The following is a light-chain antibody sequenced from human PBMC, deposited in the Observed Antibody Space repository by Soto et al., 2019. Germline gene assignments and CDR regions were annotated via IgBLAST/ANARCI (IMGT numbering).Light chain of an antibody. Sequence: QSALTQPASVSGSPGQSITISCTGTSSDVGGYNYVSWYQQHPGKAPKLMIYEVSNRPSGVPDRFSGSKSGNTASLTISGLQAADEADYYCSLYTSENTYVFGTGTQLTVL. CDR2: EVS. CDR3: SLYTSENTYV. J-gene: IGLJ1*01. V-gene: IGLV2-14*01. CDR1: SSDVGGYNY.